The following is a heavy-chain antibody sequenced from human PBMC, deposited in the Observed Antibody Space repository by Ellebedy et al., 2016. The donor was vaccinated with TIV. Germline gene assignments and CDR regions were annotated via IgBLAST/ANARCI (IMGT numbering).Heavy chain of an antibody. Sequence: SETLSLTCTVSGGSISSYYWSWIRQPAGKGLEWIGRIYTSGSTNYNPSLKSRVTMSVDTSKNQFSLKLSSVTAADTAVYYCARHSVLYCSGGSCYSGPFDYWGQGTLVTVSS. CDR1: GGSISSYY. CDR3: ARHSVLYCSGGSCYSGPFDY. J-gene: IGHJ4*02. V-gene: IGHV4-4*07. CDR2: IYTSGST. D-gene: IGHD2-15*01.